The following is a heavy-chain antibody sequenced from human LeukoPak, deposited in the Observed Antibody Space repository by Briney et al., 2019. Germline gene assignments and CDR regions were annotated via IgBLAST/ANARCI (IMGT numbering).Heavy chain of an antibody. J-gene: IGHJ4*02. CDR1: GYTFTSYD. CDR3: ARGRPRPPREEAAPPKYYFDY. V-gene: IGHV1-8*01. D-gene: IGHD6-13*01. CDR2: MNPNSGNT. Sequence: ASVKVSCKASGYTFTSYDINWVRQATGQGLEWMGWMNPNSGNTGYAQKFQGRVTMTRNTSISTAYMELSSLRSEDTAVYYCARGRPRPPREEAAPPKYYFDYWGQGTLVTVSS.